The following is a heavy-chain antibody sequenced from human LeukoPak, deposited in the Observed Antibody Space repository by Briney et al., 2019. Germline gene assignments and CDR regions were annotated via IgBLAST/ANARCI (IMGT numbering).Heavy chain of an antibody. CDR2: IWYDGSNK. D-gene: IGHD6-13*01. CDR1: GFTFSSYG. CDR3: ARAWGRGIAAAGPGGY. Sequence: GGSLRLSCAASGFTFSSYGMHWVRQAPGKGLEWVAVIWYDGSNKYYADSVKGRFTISRDNSKNTLHLQMNSLRAEDTAVYYCARAWGRGIAAAGPGGYWGQGTLVTVSS. V-gene: IGHV3-33*01. J-gene: IGHJ4*02.